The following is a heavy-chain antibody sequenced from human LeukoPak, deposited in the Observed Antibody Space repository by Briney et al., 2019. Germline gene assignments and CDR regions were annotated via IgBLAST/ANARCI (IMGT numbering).Heavy chain of an antibody. CDR1: GFTFSSYS. CDR3: ARDMQSGWRQQLVHDAFDI. V-gene: IGHV3-21*01. J-gene: IGHJ3*02. CDR2: ISSSSSYI. Sequence: GGSLRLSCAASGFTFSSYSMNWVRQAPGKGLEWVSSISSSSSYIYYADSVKGRFTISRDNAKNSLYLQMNSLRAEDTAVYYCARDMQSGWRQQLVHDAFDIWGQGTMVTVSS. D-gene: IGHD6-13*01.